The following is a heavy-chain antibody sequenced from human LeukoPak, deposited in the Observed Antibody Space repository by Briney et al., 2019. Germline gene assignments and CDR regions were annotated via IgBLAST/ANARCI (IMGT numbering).Heavy chain of an antibody. Sequence: ASVKVSCKASGYTFTSYGISWVRQAPGQGLEWMGWISAYNGNTNYAQKLQGRVTMTTDTSTSTAYMELRSLRSDDTAVYYCVRGAAAAGYYYYMDVWGKGTTVTVFS. CDR1: GYTFTSYG. J-gene: IGHJ6*03. D-gene: IGHD6-13*01. CDR3: VRGAAAAGYYYYMDV. V-gene: IGHV1-18*01. CDR2: ISAYNGNT.